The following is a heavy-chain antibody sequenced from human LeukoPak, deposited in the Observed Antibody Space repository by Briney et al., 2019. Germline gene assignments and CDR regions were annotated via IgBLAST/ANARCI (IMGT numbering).Heavy chain of an antibody. CDR2: ISWNSGSI. Sequence: GRSLRLSCAASGFTFDDYAMHWVRQAPGKGLEWVSGISWNSGSIGYADSVKGRFTISRDNAKNSLYLQMNSLRAEDTALYYCAKDMSAQYSSGWYDYWGQGTLVTVSS. CDR1: GFTFDDYA. J-gene: IGHJ4*02. D-gene: IGHD6-19*01. V-gene: IGHV3-9*01. CDR3: AKDMSAQYSSGWYDY.